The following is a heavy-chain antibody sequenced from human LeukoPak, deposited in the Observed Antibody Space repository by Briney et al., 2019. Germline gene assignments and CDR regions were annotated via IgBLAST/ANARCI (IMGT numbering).Heavy chain of an antibody. CDR1: GFTFSNNW. V-gene: IGHV3-74*01. CDR2: INSDGRTT. Sequence: GGSLRLSCAASGFTFSNNWMHWVRQAPGKGLVWVSRINSDGRTTTYADSVKGRFTISRDNAKNTLYLQMNSLRAEDTAAYYCAMIKEGWGQGTLVTVSS. CDR3: AMIKEG. D-gene: IGHD3-22*01. J-gene: IGHJ4*02.